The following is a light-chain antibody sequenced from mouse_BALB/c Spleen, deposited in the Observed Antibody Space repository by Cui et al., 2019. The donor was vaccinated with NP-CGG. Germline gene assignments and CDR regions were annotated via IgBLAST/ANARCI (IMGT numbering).Light chain of an antibody. CDR1: SSVSSSN. V-gene: IGKV4-81*01. CDR3: QQWSGYPRT. J-gene: IGKJ1*01. CDR2: RTS. Sequence: ENVLTQSPAIMAASPGEKVTMTCSASSSVSSSNLHWYQQKSGTSIKFWIYRTSHLASEVPVPFSGSGSGTSYSLTISSVEAEDAATYYCQQWSGYPRTFGGGTKLEIK.